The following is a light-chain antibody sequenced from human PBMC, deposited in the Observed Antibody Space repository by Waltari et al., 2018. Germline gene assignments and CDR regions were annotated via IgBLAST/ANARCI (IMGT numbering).Light chain of an antibody. J-gene: IGLJ2*01. CDR3: NSRDSSGDLMV. CDR2: KKN. Sequence: SSEPTQDPAVSVALGQTVRITCQGDSLKNHFVSWYQKKPGQAPVVFTNKKNNRPSGIPDRFSASSSGNKASLTITGAQAEDEGDYYCNSRDSSGDLMVFGGGTKLTVL. CDR1: SLKNHF. V-gene: IGLV3-19*01.